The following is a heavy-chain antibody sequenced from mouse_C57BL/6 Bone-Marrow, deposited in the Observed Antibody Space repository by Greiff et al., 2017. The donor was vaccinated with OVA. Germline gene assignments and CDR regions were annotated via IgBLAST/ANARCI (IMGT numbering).Heavy chain of an antibody. D-gene: IGHD2-5*01. CDR2: INSDGGST. V-gene: IGHV5-2*03. Sequence: EVKLEESGGGLVQPGESLKLSCESNEYEFPSYDMSWVRKTPEKRLELVAAINSDGGSTYYPDTMEGRFISTRDNAKKTLYLQMSSLRSEETALDYCARYYSNYGFAYWGQGTLVTVSA. J-gene: IGHJ3*01. CDR3: ARYYSNYGFAY. CDR1: EYEFPSYD.